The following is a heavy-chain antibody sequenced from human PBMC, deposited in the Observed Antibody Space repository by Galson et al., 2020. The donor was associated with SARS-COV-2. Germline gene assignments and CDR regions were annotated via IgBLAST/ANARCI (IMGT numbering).Heavy chain of an antibody. Sequence: SETLSLTCTVSGGSIRTYYWSWIRQPPGKGLEWIGYISYSGSTNYNPSLRSRVTISVDTSKNQFSLNLSSMTAADTAVYYCARDGGTTAAGTGLKYWGQGTLVTVSS. CDR1: GGSIRTYY. CDR2: ISYSGST. D-gene: IGHD6-13*01. J-gene: IGHJ4*02. CDR3: ARDGGTTAAGTGLKY. V-gene: IGHV4-59*01.